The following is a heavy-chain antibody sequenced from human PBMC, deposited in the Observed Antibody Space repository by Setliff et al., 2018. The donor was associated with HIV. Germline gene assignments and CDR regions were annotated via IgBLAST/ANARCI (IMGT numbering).Heavy chain of an antibody. D-gene: IGHD3-22*01. J-gene: IGHJ4*02. V-gene: IGHV1-2*02. CDR1: GYSFSKYG. Sequence: ASVKVSCKASGYSFSKYGISWVRQAPGQGLEWMGWINPNSGGTIYAQKFQDMVTMTRDTSSSTAYMELSRLRSDDTAVYYCATGRDSSGYYFLADYWGRGTLVTVSS. CDR3: ATGRDSSGYYFLADY. CDR2: INPNSGGT.